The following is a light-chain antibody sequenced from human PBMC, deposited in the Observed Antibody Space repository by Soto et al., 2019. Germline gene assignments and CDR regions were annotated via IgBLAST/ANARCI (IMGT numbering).Light chain of an antibody. CDR2: GNT. CDR3: QSYDSSLITSV. CDR1: SSNIGAGYG. J-gene: IGLJ2*01. V-gene: IGLV1-40*01. Sequence: QSFLTQPPSVSGAPGQRVTISCTGSSSNIGAGYGVHWYQQLPGTAPKLLIYGNTNRPSGVPDRFSASTSGTSASLAVTGLQAEDEADYYCQSYDSSLITSVFGGGTQLTVL.